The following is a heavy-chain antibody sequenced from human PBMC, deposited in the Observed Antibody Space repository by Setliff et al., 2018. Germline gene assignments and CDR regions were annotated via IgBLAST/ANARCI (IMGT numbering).Heavy chain of an antibody. CDR1: GGTFSSYA. J-gene: IGHJ3*02. CDR2: IIPIFGTA. Sequence: ASVKVSCKASGGTFSSYAISWVRQAPGQGLEWTGGIIPIFGTANYAQKFQGRVTITADESTSTAYMELSSLRSEDTAVYYCARDGDNYYDSSGYYLNHAFDIWGQGNPGHRLL. V-gene: IGHV1-69*13. D-gene: IGHD3-22*01. CDR3: ARDGDNYYDSSGYYLNHAFDI.